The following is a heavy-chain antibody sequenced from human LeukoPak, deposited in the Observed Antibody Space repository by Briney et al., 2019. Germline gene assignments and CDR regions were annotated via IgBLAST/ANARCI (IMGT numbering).Heavy chain of an antibody. CDR2: IYYSGST. D-gene: IGHD3-10*01. J-gene: IGHJ4*02. V-gene: IGHV4-59*01. Sequence: SETLSLTCTVSGGSISNYYWSWIRQPPGKGLEWIGYIYYSGSTNYNPSLKSRLTISIDTSKNQISLKLTSVTAADTAVYYCARVLNPWFGEFAFDYWGQGTLVTVSS. CDR3: ARVLNPWFGEFAFDY. CDR1: GGSISNYY.